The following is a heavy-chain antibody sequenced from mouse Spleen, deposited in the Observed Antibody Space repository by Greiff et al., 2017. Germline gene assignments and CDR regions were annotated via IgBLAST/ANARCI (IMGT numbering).Heavy chain of an antibody. CDR2: IYPGDGDT. CDR3: ARNGNYY. V-gene: IGHV1-82*01. CDR1: GYAFSSSC. Sequence: VQLQESGPELVKPGASVKISCKASGYAFSSSCMNWVKQRPGKGLEWIGRIYPGDGDTNYNGKFKGKATLTADKSSSTAYMQLSSLTSEDSAVYFCARNGNYYWGQGTTLTVSS. J-gene: IGHJ2*01. D-gene: IGHD2-1*01.